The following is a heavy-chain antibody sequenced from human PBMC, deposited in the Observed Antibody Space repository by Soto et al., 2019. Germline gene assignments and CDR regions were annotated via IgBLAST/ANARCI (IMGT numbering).Heavy chain of an antibody. D-gene: IGHD2-2*01. V-gene: IGHV3-7*01. CDR2: IKQDGSEK. CDR1: GFTVSSYW. Sequence: PGWSLRLSCASSGFTVSSYWMSLVRQAPGKGLEWVANIKQDGSEKYYVDSVKGRFTISRDNAKNSLYLQMNSLRAEDTAVYYCARRVDFSSTNCYEPYYYYYMDVWGKGTTVTVSS. J-gene: IGHJ6*03. CDR3: ARRVDFSSTNCYEPYYYYYMDV.